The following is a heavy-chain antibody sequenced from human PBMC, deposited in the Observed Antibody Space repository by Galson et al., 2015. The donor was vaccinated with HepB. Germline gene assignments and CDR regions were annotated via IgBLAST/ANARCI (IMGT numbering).Heavy chain of an antibody. J-gene: IGHJ4*02. CDR1: GFTFSSYS. CDR2: ISSSSSYI. V-gene: IGHV3-21*01. D-gene: IGHD6-13*01. CDR3: ARTGGSSWFFDY. Sequence: SLRLSCAASGFTFSSYSMNWVRQAPGMGLEWVSSISSSSSYIYYADSVKGRFTISRDNAKNSLYLQMNSLRAEDTAVYYCARTGGSSWFFDYWGQGTLVTVSS.